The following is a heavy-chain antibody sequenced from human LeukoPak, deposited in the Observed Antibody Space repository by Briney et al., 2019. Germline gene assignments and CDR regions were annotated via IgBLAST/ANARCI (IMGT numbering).Heavy chain of an antibody. CDR1: GFSFSDYW. D-gene: IGHD3-16*01. J-gene: IGHJ4*02. CDR2: IKQDGSEK. V-gene: IGHV3-7*01. Sequence: PGESLRLSCSASGFSFSDYWMCWVRQAPGKGLEWVASIKQDGSEKYYVDSVNGRFTISSNNPKNSVYLQMNSRRGDDTAVYYCARLRFYEFHYWGQGTLVSVSS. CDR3: ARLRFYEFHY.